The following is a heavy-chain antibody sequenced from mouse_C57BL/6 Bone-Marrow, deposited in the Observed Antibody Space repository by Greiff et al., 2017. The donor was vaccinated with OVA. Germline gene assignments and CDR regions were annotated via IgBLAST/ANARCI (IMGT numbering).Heavy chain of an antibody. CDR1: GYTFTDYY. D-gene: IGHD2-2*01. CDR2: INPYNGGT. J-gene: IGHJ3*01. V-gene: IGHV1-19*01. Sequence: EVQLVESGPVLVKPGASVKMSCKASGYTFTDYYMNWVKQSHGKSLEWIGVINPYNGGTSYNQKFKGKATLTVDKSSSTAYMELNSLTSEDSAVYYCALYYGYDSWFAYWGQGTLVTVSA. CDR3: ALYYGYDSWFAY.